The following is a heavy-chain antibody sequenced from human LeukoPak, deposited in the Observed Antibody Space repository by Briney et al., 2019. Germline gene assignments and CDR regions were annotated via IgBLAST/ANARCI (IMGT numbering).Heavy chain of an antibody. CDR3: ARVRYYDSSGPAGGYYFDY. J-gene: IGHJ4*02. CDR2: IRYDGSNK. Sequence: GGSLRLSCAASGFTFSSYGMHWVRQAPGKGLEWVASIRYDGSNKYYADSVKGRFTISRDNSKNTLYLQMNSLRAEDTAVYYCARVRYYDSSGPAGGYYFDYWGQGTLVTVSS. CDR1: GFTFSSYG. V-gene: IGHV3-30*02. D-gene: IGHD3-22*01.